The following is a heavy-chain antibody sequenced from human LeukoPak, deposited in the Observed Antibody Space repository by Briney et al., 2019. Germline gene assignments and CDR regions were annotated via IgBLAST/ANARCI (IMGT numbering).Heavy chain of an antibody. CDR1: GFTFSSYG. CDR2: ISGSGDST. V-gene: IGHV3-23*01. Sequence: GGSLRLACGAPGFTFSSYGMSWVRQAPGKGLEWVSAISGSGDSTYYADSVKGRFTISRDNSKNTLYLQMNSLRAEDTAVYYCARFAVPAARLYYLDYWGQGTLVTVSS. CDR3: ARFAVPAARLYYLDY. D-gene: IGHD2-2*01. J-gene: IGHJ4*02.